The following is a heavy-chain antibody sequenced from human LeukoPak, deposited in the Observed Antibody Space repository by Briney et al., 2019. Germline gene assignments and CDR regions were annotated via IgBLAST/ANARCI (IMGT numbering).Heavy chain of an antibody. CDR1: GFTVSSNY. V-gene: IGHV3-53*04. CDR2: IYSGGST. Sequence: GGSLRLSCAASGFTVSSNYMSWVRQAPGKGLEWVSVIYSGGSTYYADSVKGRFTISRHNSKNTLYLQMNSLRAEDTAVYYCARERGYSSGWFSYWGQGTLVTVSS. CDR3: ARERGYSSGWFSY. D-gene: IGHD6-19*01. J-gene: IGHJ4*02.